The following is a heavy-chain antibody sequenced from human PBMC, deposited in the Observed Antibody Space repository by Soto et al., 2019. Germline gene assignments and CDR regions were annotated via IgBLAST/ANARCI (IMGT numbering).Heavy chain of an antibody. V-gene: IGHV3-30*18. CDR1: GFTFSSYG. CDR2: ISYDGSNK. D-gene: IGHD2-2*02. J-gene: IGHJ6*03. Sequence: QVQLVESGGGVVQPGRSLRLSCAASGFTFSSYGMHWVRQAPGKGLEWVAVISYDGSNKYYADSVKGRFTISRDNSKNTLYLQMNSLSAEDTAVYYCAKDPAPVVPAAINYYYYYMDVWGKGTTVTVSS. CDR3: AKDPAPVVPAAINYYYYYMDV.